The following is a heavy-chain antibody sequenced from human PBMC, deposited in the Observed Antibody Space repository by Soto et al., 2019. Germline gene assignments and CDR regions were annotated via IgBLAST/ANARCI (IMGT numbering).Heavy chain of an antibody. D-gene: IGHD3-16*01. J-gene: IGHJ6*02. CDR2: IIPIFGTA. CDR3: ARSGGTNYYYYGTDV. CDR1: GGTFSSYG. Sequence: ASVKVSCKASGGTFSSYGISWVRQAPGQGLEWMGGIIPIFGTAKYAQKFQGRVTITADESTSTTYMKLSSLRSEDTAVYYCARSGGTNYYYYGTDVWGQGTTVTVSS. V-gene: IGHV1-69*13.